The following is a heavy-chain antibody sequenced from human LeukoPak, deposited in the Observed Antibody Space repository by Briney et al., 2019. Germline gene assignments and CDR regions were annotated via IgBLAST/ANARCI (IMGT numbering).Heavy chain of an antibody. J-gene: IGHJ5*02. V-gene: IGHV4-4*07. Sequence: SETLSLTCTVSGGSISSYYWSWIRQPAGKGLEWIGRIYTSGSTNYNPSLKSRVTMSVDTSKNQFSLKPSSVTAADTAVYYCARANPYYDFWSGYSNWFDPWGQGTLVTVSS. CDR3: ARANPYYDFWSGYSNWFDP. D-gene: IGHD3-3*01. CDR2: IYTSGST. CDR1: GGSISSYY.